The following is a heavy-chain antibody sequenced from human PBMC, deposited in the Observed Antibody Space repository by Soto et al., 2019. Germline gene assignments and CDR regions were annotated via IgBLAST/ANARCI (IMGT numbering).Heavy chain of an antibody. CDR3: SRERGAVASTADAFDI. D-gene: IGHD6-19*01. CDR1: GGAIPGYY. J-gene: IGHJ3*02. V-gene: IGHV4-59*03. Sequence: LSLTCNVSGGAIPGYYWNWIRQPPGKGLEWIGYVYFSGSTKYNPSLKSRVTILVEMSKNQFSLRLTSVPSADTAVSYCSRERGAVASTADAFDIWGQGTMGTGSS. CDR2: VYFSGST.